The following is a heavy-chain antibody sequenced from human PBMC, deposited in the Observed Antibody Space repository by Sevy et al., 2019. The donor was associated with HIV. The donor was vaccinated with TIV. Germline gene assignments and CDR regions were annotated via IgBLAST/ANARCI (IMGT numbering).Heavy chain of an antibody. J-gene: IGHJ4*02. CDR2: ISSSSSYI. V-gene: IGHV3-21*01. Sequence: GESLKISCAASGFTFSSYSMNWVRQAPGKGLEWVSSISSSSSYIYYADSVKGRFTISRDNAKNSLYLQMNSLRAEDTAVYYCARVAYSYGYYFDYWGQGTLVTVSS. D-gene: IGHD5-18*01. CDR3: ARVAYSYGYYFDY. CDR1: GFTFSSYS.